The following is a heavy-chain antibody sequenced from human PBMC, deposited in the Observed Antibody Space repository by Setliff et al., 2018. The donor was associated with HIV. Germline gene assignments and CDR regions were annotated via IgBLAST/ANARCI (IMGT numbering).Heavy chain of an antibody. Sequence: GGFLRLSCAASGFTFSSYAMTWVRQAPGKGLEWVSAITGSGANKYYADSVKGRFTISRDNSKNTLYLQMNSLRVEDTAVYYCARGTMYDSRGYLSHYFDYWGQGTPVTVSS. V-gene: IGHV3-23*01. CDR2: ITGSGANK. CDR3: ARGTMYDSRGYLSHYFDY. CDR1: GFTFSSYA. D-gene: IGHD3-22*01. J-gene: IGHJ4*02.